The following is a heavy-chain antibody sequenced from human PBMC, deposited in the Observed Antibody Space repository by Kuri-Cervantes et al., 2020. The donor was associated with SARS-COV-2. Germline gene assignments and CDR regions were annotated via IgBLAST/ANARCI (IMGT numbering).Heavy chain of an antibody. J-gene: IGHJ5*02. CDR2: INHSGST. Sequence: SQTLSLTCAVDGGSLSGYCWGWIRQPREKGLEWIGEINHSGSTNYNPSLKNQVTISVDTSKNQFSRKLSSVTAAVTAVYYCARGRHFWDIVVVVAARWFDPWGQGTLVTVSS. CDR3: ARGRHFWDIVVVVAARWFDP. CDR1: GGSLSGYC. V-gene: IGHV4-34*01. D-gene: IGHD2-15*01.